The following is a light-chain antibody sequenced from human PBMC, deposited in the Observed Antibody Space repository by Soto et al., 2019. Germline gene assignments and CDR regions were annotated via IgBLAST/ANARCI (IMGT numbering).Light chain of an antibody. CDR1: QSVRSW. J-gene: IGKJ1*01. CDR3: QQYNSYSWK. V-gene: IGKV1-5*01. Sequence: DIQMTQSPSTLSASEGDRVTITCRASQSVRSWLAWYQQKPGKAPKLLIYDASSLESGVPSRFSGSGSGTEFTLTISSLQPDDFATYYCQQYNSYSWKFGQGTKV. CDR2: DAS.